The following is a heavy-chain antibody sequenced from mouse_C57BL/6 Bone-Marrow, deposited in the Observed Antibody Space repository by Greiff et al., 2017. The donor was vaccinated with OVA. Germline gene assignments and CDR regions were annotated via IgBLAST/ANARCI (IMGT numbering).Heavy chain of an antibody. V-gene: IGHV1-50*01. CDR2: IDPSDSYT. D-gene: IGHD4-1*01. J-gene: IGHJ2*01. CDR3: ERDRTGTGGY. Sequence: QVQLQQPGAELVKPGASVKLSCKASGYTFTSYWLQWVKQRPGQGLEWIGEIDPSDSYTTYNQTFKGKATLTVDTSSRTAYMQLSSLTSEDSAVYYCERDRTGTGGYWGQGTTLTVSS. CDR1: GYTFTSYW.